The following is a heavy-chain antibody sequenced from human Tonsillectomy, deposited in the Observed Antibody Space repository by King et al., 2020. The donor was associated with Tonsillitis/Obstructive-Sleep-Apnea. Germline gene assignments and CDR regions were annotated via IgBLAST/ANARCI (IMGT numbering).Heavy chain of an antibody. CDR2: ISSSGSTI. D-gene: IGHD1-26*01. CDR3: ARSVVGAIGDY. J-gene: IGHJ4*02. CDR1: GFTFSSYE. Sequence: QLVQYGGGLVQPGGSLRLSCAASGFTFSSYEMNWVRQAPGKGLEWGSYISSSGSTIYYADSVKGRFTISRDNAKNSLYLQMNSLRAEDTAVYYCARSVVGAIGDYWGQGTLVTVSS. V-gene: IGHV3-48*03.